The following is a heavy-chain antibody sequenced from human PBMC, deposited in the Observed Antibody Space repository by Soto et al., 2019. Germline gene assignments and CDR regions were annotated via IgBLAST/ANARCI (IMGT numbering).Heavy chain of an antibody. CDR3: ARDVIRSGSSHYYYYGMDV. CDR2: IYYRGST. Sequence: SETLSLTCTVSGGSISSYYWSCIRQPPGKGLEWIGYIYYRGSTNYNPSLTSRVTISVDTSKNQFSLKLSSVTAADTAVYYCARDVIRSGSSHYYYYGMDVWGQGTTVTVSS. CDR1: GGSISSYY. J-gene: IGHJ6*02. V-gene: IGHV4-59*01. D-gene: IGHD3-3*01.